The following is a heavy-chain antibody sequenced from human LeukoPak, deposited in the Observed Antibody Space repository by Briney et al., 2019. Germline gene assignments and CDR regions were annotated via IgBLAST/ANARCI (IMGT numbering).Heavy chain of an antibody. D-gene: IGHD3-9*01. CDR2: MNPNSGNT. J-gene: IGHJ5*02. CDR1: GYTFTSYG. CDR3: ARVRTIATRWFDP. Sequence: ASVKVSCKAYGYTFTSYGINWVRQATGQGLEWMGWMNPNSGNTGYAQKFQGRVTITRNTSISTAYMELSSLRSEDTAVYYCARVRTIATRWFDPWGQGTLVTVSS. V-gene: IGHV1-8*03.